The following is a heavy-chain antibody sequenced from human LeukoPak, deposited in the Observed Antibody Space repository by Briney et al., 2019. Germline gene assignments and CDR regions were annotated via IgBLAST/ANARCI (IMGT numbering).Heavy chain of an antibody. V-gene: IGHV4-39*01. CDR1: GGSISSSSYY. CDR2: IYYSGST. CDR3: ARHLPTDNSIDP. Sequence: PSETLSLTCTVSGGSISSSSYYWGWIRQPPGKGLEWIGSIYYSGSTYYNPSLKSRVTISVDTSKNQFSLKLSSVTAADTAVYYCARHLPTDNSIDPWGQGTLVTVSS. D-gene: IGHD1-1*01. J-gene: IGHJ5*02.